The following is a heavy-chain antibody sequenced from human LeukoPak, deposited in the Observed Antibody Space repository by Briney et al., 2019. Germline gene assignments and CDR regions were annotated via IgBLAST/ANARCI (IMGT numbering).Heavy chain of an antibody. V-gene: IGHV4-39*02. CDR3: VRDVSVWGVYYLDH. CDR1: GGSISSSSHY. Sequence: SETLSLTCTVSGGSISSSSHYWGWIRQPPGKGLEWIGSINYSGSTYYNPSLRSRVTISVDTSKNHFSLKLSSVTAADTAVYYCVRDVSVWGVYYLDHWGQGTLVTVSS. D-gene: IGHD3-16*01. CDR2: INYSGST. J-gene: IGHJ4*02.